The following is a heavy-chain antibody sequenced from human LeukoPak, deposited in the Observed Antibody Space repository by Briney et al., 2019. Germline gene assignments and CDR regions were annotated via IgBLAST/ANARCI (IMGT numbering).Heavy chain of an antibody. CDR2: ISGSGGST. V-gene: IGHV3-23*01. CDR1: GFTFSSYA. CDR3: AKKHTTVTTRIQDVNFSWFDP. J-gene: IGHJ5*02. Sequence: PGGSLRLSCAASGFTFSSYAMSWVRQAPGKGLEWVSAISGSGGSTYYADSVKGRFTISRDNSKNTLYLQMNSLRAEDTAVYYCAKKHTTVTTRIQDVNFSWFDPWGQGTLVTVSS. D-gene: IGHD4-17*01.